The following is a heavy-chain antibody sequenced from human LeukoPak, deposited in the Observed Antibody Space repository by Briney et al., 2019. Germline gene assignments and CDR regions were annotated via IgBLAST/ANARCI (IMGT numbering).Heavy chain of an antibody. Sequence: PSETLSLTCTVSGGSISSYYWSWIRQPPGKGLEWIGYIYYSGSTNYNPSLKSRVTISVDTSKNQFSLKLSSVTAADRAVYYCARGRAVARRGDNWFDPWGQGTLVTVSS. CDR2: IYYSGST. CDR3: ARGRAVARRGDNWFDP. CDR1: GGSISSYY. V-gene: IGHV4-59*08. D-gene: IGHD6-19*01. J-gene: IGHJ5*02.